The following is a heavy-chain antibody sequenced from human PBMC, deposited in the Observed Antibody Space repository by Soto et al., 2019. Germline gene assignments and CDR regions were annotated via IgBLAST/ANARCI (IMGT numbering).Heavy chain of an antibody. CDR1: GGSFSGHY. D-gene: IGHD3-9*01. CDR3: ARGPQYSDWPTLRGHYYYYMDV. CDR2: SNHSGST. J-gene: IGHJ6*03. Sequence: QVQLQQWGAGLLKPSETLSLTCAVYGGSFSGHYWSWIRQPPGKGLEWIGESNHSGSTNYNPSLKSRVTILVDTSKNQFSLKLSSVTAADTAVYYCARGPQYSDWPTLRGHYYYYMDVWGNGTTVTVSS. V-gene: IGHV4-34*01.